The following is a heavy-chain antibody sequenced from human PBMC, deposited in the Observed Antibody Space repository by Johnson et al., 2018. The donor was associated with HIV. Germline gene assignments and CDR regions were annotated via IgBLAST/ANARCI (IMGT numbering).Heavy chain of an antibody. CDR2: IRYDGSNK. J-gene: IGHJ3*02. Sequence: QMQLVESGGGVVQPGGSLRLSCAASGFTFSSYGMHWVRQAPGKGLEWVAFIRYDGSNKYYVDSVKGRFTISRDNSKNTLYLQMNSLRAEDTAMYYCAKSESGWYPIRAFDIWGQGTVVTVSS. V-gene: IGHV3-30*02. D-gene: IGHD6-19*01. CDR3: AKSESGWYPIRAFDI. CDR1: GFTFSSYG.